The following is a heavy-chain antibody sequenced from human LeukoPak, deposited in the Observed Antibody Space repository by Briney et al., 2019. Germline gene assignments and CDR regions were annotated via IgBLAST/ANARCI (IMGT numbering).Heavy chain of an antibody. CDR1: GGSISSYY. CDR3: ARGLRDGSGDFDY. Sequence: SETLSLTCTVSGGSISSYYWSWIRQPPGKGLEWIGYIYYSGSTNYNPSLKSRVTISVDTSKNQFSLKLSSVTAADTAVYYCARGLRDGSGDFDYWGQGTLVTVSS. V-gene: IGHV4-59*12. CDR2: IYYSGST. J-gene: IGHJ4*02. D-gene: IGHD3-10*01.